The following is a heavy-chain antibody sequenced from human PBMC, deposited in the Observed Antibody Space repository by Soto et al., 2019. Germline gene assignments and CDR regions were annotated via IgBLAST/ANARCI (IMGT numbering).Heavy chain of an antibody. D-gene: IGHD6-19*01. CDR3: ARGASSGRRGYWFDP. CDR1: GYTFTSYG. J-gene: IGHJ5*02. Sequence: GASVKVSCKASGYTFTSYGISWVRQAPGQGLEWMGWISAYNGNTNYAQKLQGRVTMTTNTSTSTAYMELSSLRSEDTAVYYCARGASSGRRGYWFDPWGQGTLVTVSS. V-gene: IGHV1-18*01. CDR2: ISAYNGNT.